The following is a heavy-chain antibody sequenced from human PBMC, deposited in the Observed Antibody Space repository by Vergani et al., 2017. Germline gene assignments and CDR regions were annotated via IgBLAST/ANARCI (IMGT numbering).Heavy chain of an antibody. CDR3: AGDKGTWWYGDY. J-gene: IGHJ4*02. V-gene: IGHV1-18*04. CDR2: ISAYNGNT. D-gene: IGHD2-15*01. Sequence: QVQLVQSGAEVKKPGASVKVSCKASGYTFRTYGISWVRQAPGQGLEWMGWISAYNGNTHYAQRLQGRVTMTTDTSTSTAYMELRSLRSDDTAVYYCAGDKGTWWYGDYWGQGTLVTVSS. CDR1: GYTFRTYG.